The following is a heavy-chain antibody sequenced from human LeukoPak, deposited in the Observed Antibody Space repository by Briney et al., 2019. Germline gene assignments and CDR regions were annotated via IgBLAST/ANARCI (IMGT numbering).Heavy chain of an antibody. CDR3: TRHHDYGDKIDY. V-gene: IGHV4-39*01. D-gene: IGHD4-23*01. J-gene: IGHJ4*02. CDR2: IHYSGST. CDR1: GGSVTSASHY. Sequence: SETLSLTCTVSGGSVTSASHYWVWIRQPPGKGLEWIGSIHYSGSTYYSPSLKSRLTISGDTSKSQFSLKLTFVTAADTAVYYCTRHHDYGDKIDYWGQGTLVTVSS.